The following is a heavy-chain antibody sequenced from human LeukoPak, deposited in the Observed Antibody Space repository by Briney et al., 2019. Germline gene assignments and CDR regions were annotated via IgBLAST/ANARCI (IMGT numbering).Heavy chain of an antibody. CDR2: IYHSGST. CDR1: GYSISSGYY. J-gene: IGHJ4*02. D-gene: IGHD5-18*01. V-gene: IGHV4-38-2*02. CDR3: ARADTAMVLGY. Sequence: SETLSLTCTVSGYSISSGYYWGWIRQPPGKGLEWIGSIYHSGSTYYNPSLKSRVTISVGTSKNQFSLKLSSVTAADTAVYYCARADTAMVLGYWGQGTLVTVSS.